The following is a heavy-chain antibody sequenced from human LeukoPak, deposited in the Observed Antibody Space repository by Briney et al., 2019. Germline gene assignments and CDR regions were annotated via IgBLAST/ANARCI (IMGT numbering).Heavy chain of an antibody. Sequence: SETLSLTCTVSGGSISSSNYYWVWVRQPPGKGLEWIASIFYSGTTYYNPSLQSRVTISVDRSKNQFSLKLSSVSAPDTAVYYCATQGGSSSSYYYGMDVWGQGTTVTVSS. J-gene: IGHJ6*02. V-gene: IGHV4-39*01. CDR2: IFYSGTT. CDR3: ATQGGSSSSYYYGMDV. CDR1: GGSISSSNYY. D-gene: IGHD6-6*01.